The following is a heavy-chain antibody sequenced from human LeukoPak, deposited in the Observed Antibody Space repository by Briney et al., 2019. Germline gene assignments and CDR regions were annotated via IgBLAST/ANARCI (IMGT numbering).Heavy chain of an antibody. J-gene: IGHJ4*02. V-gene: IGHV3-7*04. D-gene: IGHD5-24*01. CDR3: TRVGYIDEGIDY. CDR2: IKQDGSKK. Sequence: GGSLRLSCAGAGFTFSNYGMSWVRQAPGKGLERVANIKQDGSKKSYVDSVKGRFTISRDNAKNSLYLQMNSLRAEDTAIYYCTRVGYIDEGIDYWGQGTLVTVSS. CDR1: GFTFSNYG.